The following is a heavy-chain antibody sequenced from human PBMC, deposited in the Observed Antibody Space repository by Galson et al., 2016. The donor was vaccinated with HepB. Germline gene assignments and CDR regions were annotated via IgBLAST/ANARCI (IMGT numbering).Heavy chain of an antibody. V-gene: IGHV4-39*01. J-gene: IGHJ6*03. CDR2: LYYTDGNT. CDR1: GHSISTTTYD. D-gene: IGHD6-19*01. CDR3: ATGIVVAGKYYYYYMDV. Sequence: SETLSLTCNVSGHSISTTTYDWGWIRQPPGGGLEWIGSLYYTDGNTYYNPSLESRVTISVDTSKNQFSLRLNSVTAADTGVYYCATGIVVAGKYYYYYMDVWGKGTTVTVSS.